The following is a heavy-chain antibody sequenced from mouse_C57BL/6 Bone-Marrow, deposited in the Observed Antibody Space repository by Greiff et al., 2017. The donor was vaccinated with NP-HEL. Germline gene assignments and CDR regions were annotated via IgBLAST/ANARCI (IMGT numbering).Heavy chain of an antibody. CDR2: IWTGGGT. V-gene: IGHV2-9-1*01. CDR3: ARTERGTVVATRYFDV. Sequence: VKLVESGPGLVAPSQSLSITCTVSGFSLTSYAISWVRQPPGKGLEWLGVIWTGGGTNYNSALKSRLSISKDNSKSQVFLKMNSLQTDDTARYYCARTERGTVVATRYFDVWGTGTTVTVSS. CDR1: GFSLTSYA. J-gene: IGHJ1*03. D-gene: IGHD1-1*01.